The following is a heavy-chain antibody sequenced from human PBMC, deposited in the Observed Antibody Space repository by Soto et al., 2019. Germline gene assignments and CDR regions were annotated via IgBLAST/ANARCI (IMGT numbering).Heavy chain of an antibody. CDR1: GGTFSSYA. V-gene: IGHV1-69*12. CDR3: ARVERYTPGDDY. J-gene: IGHJ4*02. D-gene: IGHD1-1*01. Sequence: QVQLVQSGAEVKKPGSSVKVSCKASGGTFSSYAISWVRQAPGQGLEWMGGIIPIFGTANYAQKFQGRVTITAEQTRSTAYMELSSLRSEDTAVYYWARVERYTPGDDYWGQGTLVTVSS. CDR2: IIPIFGTA.